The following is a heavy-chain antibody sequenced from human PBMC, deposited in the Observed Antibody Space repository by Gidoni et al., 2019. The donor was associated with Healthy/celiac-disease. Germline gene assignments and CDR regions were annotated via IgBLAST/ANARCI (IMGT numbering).Heavy chain of an antibody. CDR2: IWYDGSNK. CDR1: GFTFSSYG. CDR3: ARDFRVSNYFDY. V-gene: IGHV3-33*01. Sequence: QVQLVESGGGVVQPGRSLRLSCAASGFTFSSYGMHWVRQAPGKGLEWVAVIWYDGSNKYYADSVKGRFTISRDNSKNTLYLQMNSLRAEDTAVYYCARDFRVSNYFDYWGQGTLVTVSS. D-gene: IGHD3-10*01. J-gene: IGHJ4*02.